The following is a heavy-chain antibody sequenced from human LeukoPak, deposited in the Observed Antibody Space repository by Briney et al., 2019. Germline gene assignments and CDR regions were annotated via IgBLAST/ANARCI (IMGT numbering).Heavy chain of an antibody. CDR2: ISAYNGNT. J-gene: IGHJ5*02. CDR3: ARNQVAGMSDWFDP. CDR1: GSTFTSYG. D-gene: IGHD6-19*01. V-gene: IGHV1-18*01. Sequence: ASVKVSRKAAGSTFTSYGISWVRQAPAQGLEWMGWISAYNGNTNYAQKLQGRVTMTTDTSTSTAYMELRSLRSDDTAVYYCARNQVAGMSDWFDPWGQGTLVTVSS.